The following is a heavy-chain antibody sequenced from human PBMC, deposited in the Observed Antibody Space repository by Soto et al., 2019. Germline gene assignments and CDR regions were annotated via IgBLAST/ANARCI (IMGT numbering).Heavy chain of an antibody. CDR2: IKSKTDGGTT. CDR3: TTDPPARYNWNYLFDY. V-gene: IGHV3-15*07. Sequence: EVQLVESGGGLVKPGGSLRLSCAASGFTFSNAWMKWVRQAPGKGLEWVGRIKSKTDGGTTDYAAPVKGRFTISRDDSKNTLYLQMNSLKTEDTAVYYCTTDPPARYNWNYLFDYWGQGTLVTVSS. D-gene: IGHD1-7*01. CDR1: GFTFSNAW. J-gene: IGHJ4*02.